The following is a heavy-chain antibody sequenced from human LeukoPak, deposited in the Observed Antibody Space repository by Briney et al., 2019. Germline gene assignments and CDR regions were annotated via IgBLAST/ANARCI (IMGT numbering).Heavy chain of an antibody. CDR3: ARERGLEGGDTYGYFDY. J-gene: IGHJ4*02. CDR1: GFTFSRYW. CDR2: IKQDGSEK. D-gene: IGHD5-18*01. V-gene: IGHV3-7*01. Sequence: PGGSLRLSCAASGFTFSRYWMSWVPQAPGKGLEWVANIKQDGSEKYYVDSVKGRFTITRDNAKNSLYLQMNSLRAEDTAVYYCARERGLEGGDTYGYFDYWGQGTLVTVSS.